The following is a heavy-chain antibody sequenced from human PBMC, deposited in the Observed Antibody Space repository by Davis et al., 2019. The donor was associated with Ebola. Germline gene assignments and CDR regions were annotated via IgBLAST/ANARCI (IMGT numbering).Heavy chain of an antibody. CDR2: IYNSGST. CDR3: ASLLGYCSGGTCYGG. CDR1: GGSIRSHY. Sequence: MPSETLSLTCTVSGGSIRSHYWSWIRQPPGKGLEWIGYIYNSGSTNYNPSLKSRVTMSLDTSKNQFSLKLSSVTAAATAVYYCASLLGYCSGGTCYGGWGQGTLVTVSS. V-gene: IGHV4-59*08. J-gene: IGHJ4*02. D-gene: IGHD2-15*01.